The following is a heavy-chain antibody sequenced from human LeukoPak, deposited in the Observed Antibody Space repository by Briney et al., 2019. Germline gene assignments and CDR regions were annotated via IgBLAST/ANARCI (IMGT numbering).Heavy chain of an antibody. V-gene: IGHV1-18*01. CDR1: GYTFTSYG. J-gene: IGHJ5*02. CDR3: ARDYSSSWYGNWFDP. CDR2: ISAYNGNT. D-gene: IGHD6-13*01. Sequence: ASVKVSCKASGYTFTSYGISWVRQAPGQGLEWMGWISAYNGNTNYAQKLQGRVTMTTDTSTSTAYMELSSLRSEDTAVYYCARDYSSSWYGNWFDPWGQGTLVTVSS.